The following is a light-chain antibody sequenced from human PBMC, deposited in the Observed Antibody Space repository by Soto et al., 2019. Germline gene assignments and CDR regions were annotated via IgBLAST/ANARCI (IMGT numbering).Light chain of an antibody. CDR2: DAY. V-gene: IGKV1-27*01. Sequence: DIQMTQSPSSLSASVGDSVTITCRASQGLSNYLDRYQQKPGKVPNLLIYDAYTFQSGVPSRFTGSGSGTEFNPARSRQQPEDFATYYFQKYISAPLTFGQWTKVEIK. CDR1: QGLSNY. CDR3: QKYISAPLT. J-gene: IGKJ1*01.